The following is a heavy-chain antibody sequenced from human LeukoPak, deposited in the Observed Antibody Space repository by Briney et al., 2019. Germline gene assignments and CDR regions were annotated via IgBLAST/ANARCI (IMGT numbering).Heavy chain of an antibody. Sequence: PSETLSLTCTVPGGSIRGSYWSWIRQPPGKGLEWIGYIYTSGSTNYNPSLKSRVTISVDTSKNQCSLKLSSVTAADTAVYYCACRGYAPLYYYYMDVWGKGTTVTVSS. CDR1: GGSIRGSY. J-gene: IGHJ6*03. CDR2: IYTSGST. V-gene: IGHV4-4*09. CDR3: ACRGYAPLYYYYMDV. D-gene: IGHD3-10*01.